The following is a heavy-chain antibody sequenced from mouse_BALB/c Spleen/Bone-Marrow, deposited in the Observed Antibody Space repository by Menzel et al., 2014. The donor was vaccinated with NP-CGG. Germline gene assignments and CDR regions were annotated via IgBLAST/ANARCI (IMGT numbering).Heavy chain of an antibody. D-gene: IGHD2-1*01. V-gene: IGHV14-3*02. CDR1: GFNIKDTY. CDR2: IDPANGNT. Sequence: EVKLMESGAELVKPGASVKLSCTVSGFNIKDTYMHWVKQRPEQGLEWIGRIDPANGNTKYDPKFQGKATITADTSSNTAYLQLSSLTSEDTAVYYCARVTRDYTGYYAMDYWGQGTSVTVSS. J-gene: IGHJ4*01. CDR3: ARVTRDYTGYYAMDY.